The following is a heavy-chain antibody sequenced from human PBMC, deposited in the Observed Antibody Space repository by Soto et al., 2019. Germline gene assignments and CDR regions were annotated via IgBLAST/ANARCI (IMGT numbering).Heavy chain of an antibody. CDR3: AKEFAGNWNYLGHYYGLDV. CDR1: GFTFSYYG. V-gene: IGHV3-33*06. CDR2: VWYDGNTK. D-gene: IGHD1-7*01. J-gene: IGHJ6*02. Sequence: QVQLVESGGGVVQPGRSLRLSCAASGFTFSYYGMHWVRQAPGKGLEWVAVVWYDGNTKYYADSVKGRFTISRDNSKNTLYLQMNSLRAEDTALYYCAKEFAGNWNYLGHYYGLDVWGQGTTVTVSS.